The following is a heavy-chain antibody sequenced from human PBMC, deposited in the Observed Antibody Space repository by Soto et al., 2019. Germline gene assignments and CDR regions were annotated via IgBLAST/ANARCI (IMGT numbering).Heavy chain of an antibody. Sequence: QVQLQQWGAGLLKPSETLSLTCAVYGGSFSGYYWSWIRQPPGKGLEWIGEINHSGSTNYNPSLKSRVTISVDPSKNQFTLKLSSVTAADTAVYYCARGPMYYDILTGYYRHYFDYWGQGTLVTVSS. V-gene: IGHV4-34*01. J-gene: IGHJ4*02. CDR3: ARGPMYYDILTGYYRHYFDY. CDR2: INHSGST. CDR1: GGSFSGYY. D-gene: IGHD3-9*01.